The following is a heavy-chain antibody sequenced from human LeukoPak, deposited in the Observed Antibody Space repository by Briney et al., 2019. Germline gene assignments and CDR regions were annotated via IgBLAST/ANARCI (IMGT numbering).Heavy chain of an antibody. CDR3: ARGRVVWFGAGWYYDL. D-gene: IGHD3-10*01. Sequence: ASVKVSCKASGYTFTNYDFNWVRQATGQGLEWMGRVSPTSGKTEYAQKFQGRVTMTRNASISTVYMELNSLRSEDTAVYYCARGRVVWFGAGWYYDLWGRGTLVTVSS. CDR2: VSPTSGKT. V-gene: IGHV1-8*01. J-gene: IGHJ2*01. CDR1: GYTFTNYD.